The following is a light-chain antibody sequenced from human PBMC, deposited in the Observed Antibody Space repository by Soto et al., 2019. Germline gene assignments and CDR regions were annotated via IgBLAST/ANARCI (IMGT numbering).Light chain of an antibody. V-gene: IGKV3-15*01. J-gene: IGKJ1*01. Sequence: EIVVTQSPATLSVSPGERATLSCRASQSVGTNLAWYQQRPGQVPRLLIYGASTRAAGMSARFSGSGSGTEFTLTISSLQSEDFAVYSCQHYNNWPWTFGPGTKWIS. CDR2: GAS. CDR1: QSVGTN. CDR3: QHYNNWPWT.